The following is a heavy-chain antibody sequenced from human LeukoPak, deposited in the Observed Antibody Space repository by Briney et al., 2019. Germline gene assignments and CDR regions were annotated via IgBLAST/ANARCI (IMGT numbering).Heavy chain of an antibody. V-gene: IGHV1-69*13. D-gene: IGHD3-22*01. Sequence: SVKVSCKASGGTFSNYVISWVRQAPGQGLERMGGIISIFGTANYAQKFQGRVTMTADESTSTAYMELSSLRSEDTAVYYCARALDSGGYLGYFPQHWGQGTLVTVSS. CDR2: IISIFGTA. J-gene: IGHJ1*01. CDR3: ARALDSGGYLGYFPQH. CDR1: GGTFSNYV.